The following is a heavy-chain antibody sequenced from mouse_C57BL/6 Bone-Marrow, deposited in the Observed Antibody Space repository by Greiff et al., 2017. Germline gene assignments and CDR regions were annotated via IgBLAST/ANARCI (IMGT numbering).Heavy chain of an antibody. J-gene: IGHJ3*01. D-gene: IGHD2-3*01. V-gene: IGHV5-16*01. CDR1: GFTFSDYY. CDR2: INYDGSST. Sequence: EVQLVESEGGLVQPGSSMKLSCTASGFTFSDYYMAWVRQVPEKGLEWVANINYDGSSTYYLDSLKSRFIISRDNAKNILYLQMCSLKSEDTATYYCAREGGYYTWFAYWGQGTLVTVSA. CDR3: AREGGYYTWFAY.